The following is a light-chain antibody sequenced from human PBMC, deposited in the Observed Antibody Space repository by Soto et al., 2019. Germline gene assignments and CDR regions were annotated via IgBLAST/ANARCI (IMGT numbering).Light chain of an antibody. CDR1: QSIGRF. CDR3: QQCYMGWT. Sequence: DIQMTQSPSTVSASVGDRVTITCRASQSIGRFLAWYQHQPGKEPKLLIYDASTLESGVPSRFSGTGSGTEFTFSITSLQPEDFGTYYCQQCYMGWTFGQGTKVDIK. CDR2: DAS. V-gene: IGKV1-5*01. J-gene: IGKJ1*01.